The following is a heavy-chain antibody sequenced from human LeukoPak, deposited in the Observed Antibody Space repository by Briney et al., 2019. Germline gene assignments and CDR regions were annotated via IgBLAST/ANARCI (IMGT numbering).Heavy chain of an antibody. CDR1: GDSVSSNTAA. D-gene: IGHD1-20*01. CDR3: ARDPRVSLAAYFDY. J-gene: IGHJ4*02. V-gene: IGHV6-1*01. Sequence: SQTLSLTCAISGDSVSSNTAAWNWIRQSPSRGLEWLGRTCYRSKWYNDYAVSVKSRITINPDTSKNQFSLQLNSVTPEDTAVYYCARDPRVSLAAYFDYWGQGTLVTVSS. CDR2: TCYRSKWYN.